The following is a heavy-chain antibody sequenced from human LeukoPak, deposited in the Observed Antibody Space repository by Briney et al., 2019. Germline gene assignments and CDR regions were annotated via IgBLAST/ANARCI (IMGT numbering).Heavy chain of an antibody. Sequence: SETLSLTCTVSGYSISSGYYWGWIRQPPGKGLEWIGSIYHSGSTFYNPSLKSRVTISVDTSKNQFSLNLSSVTAADTAVYYCARAPFTFGGVIDTAGGYYFDYWGQGTLVTVSS. CDR2: IYHSGST. CDR3: ARAPFTFGGVIDTAGGYYFDY. CDR1: GYSISSGYY. V-gene: IGHV4-38-2*02. D-gene: IGHD3-16*02. J-gene: IGHJ4*02.